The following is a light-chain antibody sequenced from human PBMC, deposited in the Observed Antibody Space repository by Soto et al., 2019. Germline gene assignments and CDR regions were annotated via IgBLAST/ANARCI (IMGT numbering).Light chain of an antibody. V-gene: IGKV3-20*01. Sequence: VMTQSPATLSVSPGERATLSCRASQSISSNLAWYQQKPGQAPRLLIYGASSRATVIPDRFSGSGSGTDFTLTISRLEPEDFAVYYCQQYGSSPSWTFGQGTKVDIK. J-gene: IGKJ1*01. CDR3: QQYGSSPSWT. CDR2: GAS. CDR1: QSISSN.